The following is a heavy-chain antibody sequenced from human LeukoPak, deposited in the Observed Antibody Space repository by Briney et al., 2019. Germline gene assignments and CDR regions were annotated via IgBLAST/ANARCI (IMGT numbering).Heavy chain of an antibody. Sequence: PGGSLRLSCAASGXTFSSYGVHWVRQAPGKGLEWVAVMSYDGSNKYYADSVKGRFTISRDNSKNTLDLQLSSLRAEDTAVYYCARGPPVREQQLDYWGQGTLVTVSS. V-gene: IGHV3-30*03. CDR3: ARGPPVREQQLDY. CDR2: MSYDGSNK. CDR1: GXTFSSYG. J-gene: IGHJ4*02. D-gene: IGHD1/OR15-1a*01.